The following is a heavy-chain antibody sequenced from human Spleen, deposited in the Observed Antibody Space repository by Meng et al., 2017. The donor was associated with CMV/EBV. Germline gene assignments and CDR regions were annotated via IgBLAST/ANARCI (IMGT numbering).Heavy chain of an antibody. CDR2: ISWNSGNI. J-gene: IGHJ4*02. D-gene: IGHD5-24*01. CDR3: ARWKPRVDY. CDR1: GFTFDYYA. Sequence: SLKISCAASGFTFDYYAMHWVRQAPGKGLEWVSGISWNSGNIGYADSVKGRFTISRDNAKNPLYLQMNNLRAEDTALYYCARWKPRVDYWGQGTLVTVSS. V-gene: IGHV3-9*01.